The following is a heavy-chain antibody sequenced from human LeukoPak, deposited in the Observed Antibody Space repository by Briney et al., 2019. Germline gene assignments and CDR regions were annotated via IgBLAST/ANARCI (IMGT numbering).Heavy chain of an antibody. CDR2: ISGSGSTT. CDR3: AKGRYSYADTSNWFDP. Sequence: GGSLRLSCAPSRFTFSDYAMTWGRQAPRKGLGWVSSISGSGSTTFSADSAKGRFTISRDNSKNTLYLQMNSLRAEDTALYYCAKGRYSYADTSNWFDPWGQGTLVTVSS. V-gene: IGHV3-23*01. J-gene: IGHJ5*02. CDR1: RFTFSDYA. D-gene: IGHD5-18*01.